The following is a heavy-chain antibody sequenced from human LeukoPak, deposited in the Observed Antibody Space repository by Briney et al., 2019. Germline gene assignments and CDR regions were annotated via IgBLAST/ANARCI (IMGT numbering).Heavy chain of an antibody. J-gene: IGHJ4*02. CDR2: IYHSGST. D-gene: IGHD2-21*01. CDR1: GGSISSGGYS. Sequence: SETLSLTCAVSGGSISSGGYSWSWIQQPPGKGLEWIGYIYHSGSTYYDPSLKSRVTISVDRSKNQFSLKLSSVTAADTAVYYCARLGSGDLDYWGQGTLVTVSS. V-gene: IGHV4-30-2*01. CDR3: ARLGSGDLDY.